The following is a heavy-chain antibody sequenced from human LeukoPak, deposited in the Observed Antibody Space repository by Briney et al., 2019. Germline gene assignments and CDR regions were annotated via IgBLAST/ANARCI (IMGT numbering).Heavy chain of an antibody. CDR1: GGSISSYY. D-gene: IGHD5-18*01. V-gene: IGHV4-59*08. CDR2: IYYSGST. Sequence: SETLSLTCTVSGGSISSYYWSWIRQPPGKGLEWIGYIYYSGSTNYNPSLKSRVTISVDTSNNQFSLRLTSETAADTAVYYCARHERRGYTYGIEYWGQGALVTVSS. J-gene: IGHJ4*02. CDR3: ARHERRGYTYGIEY.